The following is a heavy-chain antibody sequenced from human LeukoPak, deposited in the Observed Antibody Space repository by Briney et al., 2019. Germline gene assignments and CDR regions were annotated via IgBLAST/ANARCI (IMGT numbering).Heavy chain of an antibody. CDR1: GFTFSYYW. CDR2: IKQDGTDK. CDR3: AREYYYDSSGYRPAFDI. V-gene: IGHV3-7*01. D-gene: IGHD3-22*01. J-gene: IGHJ3*02. Sequence: PGGSLRLSCAASGFTFSYYWMSWVRQAPGKGLEWVANIKQDGTDKYYVDSVRGRFTISRDNAKNSLYLQMNSLRAEDTAVYYCAREYYYDSSGYRPAFDIWGQGTMVTVSS.